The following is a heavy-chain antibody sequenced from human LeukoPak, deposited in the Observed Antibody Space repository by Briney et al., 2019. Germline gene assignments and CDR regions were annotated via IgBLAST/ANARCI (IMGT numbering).Heavy chain of an antibody. Sequence: GGSLRLSRPPSGFTFSIYSMNSVRQAPRKWREWVSSISIISSYIYYADSRKGRLTISRDNAKNSLYLQINSLRAAHPAVNYCARNTYRSSWVKYYFDSWGPGNLVTASS. V-gene: IGHV3-21*01. CDR2: ISIISSYI. CDR1: GFTFSIYS. D-gene: IGHD6-13*01. J-gene: IGHJ4*02. CDR3: ARNTYRSSWVKYYFDS.